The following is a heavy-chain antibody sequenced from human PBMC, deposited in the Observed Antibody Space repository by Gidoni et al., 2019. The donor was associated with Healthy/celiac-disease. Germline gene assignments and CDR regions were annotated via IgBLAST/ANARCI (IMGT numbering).Heavy chain of an antibody. V-gene: IGHV3-13*01. CDR1: GFTFSSYD. J-gene: IGHJ6*02. CDR2: IGTAGDT. Sequence: EVQLVESGGGLVQPGGSLRLSCAASGFTFSSYDMHWVRQATGKGLEWVAAIGTAGDTYYPGSVKGRFTISRENAKNSLYLQMNSLRAGDTAVYYCARGPAAAGDYYYYYGMDVWGQGTTVTVSS. CDR3: ARGPAAAGDYYYYYGMDV. D-gene: IGHD6-13*01.